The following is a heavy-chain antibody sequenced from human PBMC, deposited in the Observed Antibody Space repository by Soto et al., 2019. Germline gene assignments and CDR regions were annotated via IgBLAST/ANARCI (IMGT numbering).Heavy chain of an antibody. CDR2: INPGDSDI. J-gene: IGHJ6*02. Sequence: GESLKISCKGSGYSFTTYWIAWVRQMPGKVLELMGIINPGDSDIRYSPSFQGQVTLSVDRSTSTAYLQWSSLKASDTAMYYCARHEQDYYHYYGMDVWXQGTSGTASS. V-gene: IGHV5-51*01. CDR1: GYSFTTYW. CDR3: ARHEQDYYHYYGMDV.